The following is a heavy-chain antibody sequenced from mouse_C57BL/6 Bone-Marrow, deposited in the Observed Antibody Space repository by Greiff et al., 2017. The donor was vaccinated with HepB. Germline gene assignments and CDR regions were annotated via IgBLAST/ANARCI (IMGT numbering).Heavy chain of an antibody. CDR2: INPSNGGT. CDR1: GYTFTSYW. D-gene: IGHD2-4*01. CDR3: ARREVYYDYDGAWFAY. J-gene: IGHJ3*01. Sequence: VQLQQPGTELVKPGASVKLSCKASGYTFTSYWMHWVKQRPGQGLEWIGNINPSNGGTNYNEKFKSKATLTVDKSSSTAYMTLSSLTSEDSAVYYCARREVYYDYDGAWFAYWGQGTLVTVSA. V-gene: IGHV1-53*01.